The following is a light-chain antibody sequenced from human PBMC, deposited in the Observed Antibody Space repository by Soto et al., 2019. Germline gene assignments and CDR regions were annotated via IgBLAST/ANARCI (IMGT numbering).Light chain of an antibody. CDR2: AVS. V-gene: IGLV2-14*01. Sequence: QSVLTQPASVSGSPGQSITISCTGTSSDVGGYNHVSWYQHSPGKAPKLILFAVSDRPSGVSHRFSGSKSGNTASLTISGLQADDEADYYCCSYTSLGTVVFGGGTKLTVL. J-gene: IGLJ2*01. CDR1: SSDVGGYNH. CDR3: CSYTSLGTVV.